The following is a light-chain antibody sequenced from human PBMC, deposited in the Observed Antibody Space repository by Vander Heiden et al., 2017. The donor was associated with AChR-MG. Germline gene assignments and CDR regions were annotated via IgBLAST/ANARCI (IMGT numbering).Light chain of an antibody. CDR1: QGISSY. J-gene: IGKJ1*01. V-gene: IGKV1-9*01. Sequence: IQLTQSPSSLSASVGDRVTITCRASQGISSYLAWYQQKPGKAPKLLIYAASTLQSGVPSRFSGSGSGTDFTLTISSLQPEDFATYYCLQLNSYPWTFGPGTKVEIK. CDR2: AAS. CDR3: LQLNSYPWT.